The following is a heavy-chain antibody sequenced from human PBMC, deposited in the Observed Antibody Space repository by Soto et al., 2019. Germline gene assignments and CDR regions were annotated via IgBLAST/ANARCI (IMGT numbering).Heavy chain of an antibody. CDR2: IYYDGST. J-gene: IGHJ4*02. V-gene: IGHV4-59*01. CDR3: ARATGTTNFGDY. CDR1: GDSINKYY. D-gene: IGHD1-1*01. Sequence: SETLSLPCTVSGDSINKYYWNWMRQPPGKGLEWIGYIYYDGSTDYNLSLRSRVTISLDTSKNQFSLKLNSVTAADTAIYYCARATGTTNFGDYWGQGTLVTVSS.